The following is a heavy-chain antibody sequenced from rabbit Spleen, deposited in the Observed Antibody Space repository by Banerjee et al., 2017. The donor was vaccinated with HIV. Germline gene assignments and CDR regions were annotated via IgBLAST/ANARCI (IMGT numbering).Heavy chain of an antibody. Sequence: QEQLVESGGGLVQPGGSLKLSCKASGFSFSNKAVMCWVRQAPGKGLEWIACINAVTGKAVYASWAKGRFTISRSSSTTVTLQMTSLTAADTATYFCARNYVNVFDPWGPGTLVTVS. D-gene: IGHD1-1*01. CDR2: INAVTGKA. CDR3: ARNYVNVFDP. CDR1: GFSFSNKAV. V-gene: IGHV1S45*01. J-gene: IGHJ2*01.